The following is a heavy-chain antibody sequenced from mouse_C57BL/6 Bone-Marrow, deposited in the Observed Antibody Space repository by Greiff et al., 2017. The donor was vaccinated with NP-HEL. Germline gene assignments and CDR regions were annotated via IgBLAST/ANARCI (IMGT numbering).Heavy chain of an antibody. CDR3: ARDTTTVVATVDFDY. D-gene: IGHD1-1*01. Sequence: EVQLVESGPSLVRPSQTLSLTCTVTGFSINSDCYWIWIRQFPGNKLEYIGYTFYSGITYYNPSLESRTYITRDTSNNQFSLKLSSVTTEDTATYYCARDTTTVVATVDFDYWGQGTTLTVSS. CDR1: GFSINSDCY. CDR2: TFYSGIT. V-gene: IGHV3-3*01. J-gene: IGHJ2*01.